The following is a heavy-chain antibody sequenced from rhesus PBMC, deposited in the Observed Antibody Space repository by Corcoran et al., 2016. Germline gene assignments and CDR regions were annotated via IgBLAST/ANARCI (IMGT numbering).Heavy chain of an antibody. V-gene: IGHV2-174*01. Sequence: QVTLKESGPALVKPTQTLTLTCTFSGFSLTTSGMGLGLIRQPAGKALELLALIYWEDVKRYSTSLKTRLTISKDTSKNQVVLTMTNMDPVDTATYYCVRPGYSGDFDYWGQGVLVTVSS. CDR2: IYWEDVK. J-gene: IGHJ4*01. CDR1: GFSLTTSGMG. CDR3: VRPGYSGDFDY. D-gene: IGHD5-42*01.